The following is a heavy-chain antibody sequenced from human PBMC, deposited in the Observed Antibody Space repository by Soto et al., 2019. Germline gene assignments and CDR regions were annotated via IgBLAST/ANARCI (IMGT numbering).Heavy chain of an antibody. CDR2: INPNSGGT. Sequence: QVQLVQSGAEVKKPGASVKVSCKASGYTFTGYYMHWVRQAPGQGLEWMGWINPNSGGTNYAQKVQGWVTMTRDTSISTAYMELSRLRSDDTAVYYCARGPYCSGGSCYLNWFDPWGQGTLVTVSS. CDR1: GYTFTGYY. D-gene: IGHD2-15*01. V-gene: IGHV1-2*04. J-gene: IGHJ5*02. CDR3: ARGPYCSGGSCYLNWFDP.